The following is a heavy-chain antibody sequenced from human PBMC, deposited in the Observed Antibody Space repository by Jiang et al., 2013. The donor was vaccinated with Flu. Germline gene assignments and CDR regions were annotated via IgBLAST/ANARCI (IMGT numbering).Heavy chain of an antibody. D-gene: IGHD3-9*01. CDR2: ISYDGSNK. V-gene: IGHV3-30*01. CDR3: ARPEPDYDILTGYSAFDI. Sequence: HWVRQAPGKGLEWVAVISYDGSNKYYADSVKGRFTISRDNSKNTLYLQMNSLRAEDTAVYYCARPEPDYDILTGYSAFDIWGQGTMVTVSS. J-gene: IGHJ3*02.